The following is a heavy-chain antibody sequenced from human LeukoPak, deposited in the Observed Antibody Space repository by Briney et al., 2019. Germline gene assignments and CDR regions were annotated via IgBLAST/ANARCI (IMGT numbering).Heavy chain of an antibody. Sequence: GGSLRLSCAASGFSFSSFAMHWVRQAPGKGLEWVAVISSDGSNKYYGDSVKGRFTISRDNSKKIQYLEMNSLRAEDTAVYYCASMRRYSHEVDYWGQGTLVTVSS. CDR3: ASMRRYSHEVDY. J-gene: IGHJ4*02. CDR2: ISSDGSNK. D-gene: IGHD5-12*01. CDR1: GFSFSSFA. V-gene: IGHV3-30-3*01.